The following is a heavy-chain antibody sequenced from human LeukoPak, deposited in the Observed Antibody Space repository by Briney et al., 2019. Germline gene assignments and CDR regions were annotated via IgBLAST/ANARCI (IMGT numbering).Heavy chain of an antibody. J-gene: IGHJ4*02. CDR3: TTGRSYGSGSSFDY. CDR1: GFTFSNAW. V-gene: IGHV3-15*01. D-gene: IGHD3-10*01. CDR2: IKSKTDGGTT. Sequence: PGGSLRLSCAASGFTFSNAWMSWVRQAPGKGLEWVGRIKSKTDGGTTDYAAPVKGRFTISRDDSKNTLYLQMNSLKTEDTAVYYCTTGRSYGSGSSFDYWGQGTLVTVSS.